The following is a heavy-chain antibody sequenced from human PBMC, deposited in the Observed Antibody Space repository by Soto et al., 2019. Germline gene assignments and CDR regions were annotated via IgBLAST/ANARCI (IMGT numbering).Heavy chain of an antibody. CDR1: GCTLTELS. CDR2: FDPEDGET. J-gene: IGHJ4*01. CDR3: ATGESEVYFDY. V-gene: IGHV1-24*01. Sequence: GSSVKVSCPVSGCTLTELSKQWVRKAPGRGLELVVGFDPEDGETIYAQKFQGRVTLTEDTSTDTAYMELSSLRSEDTAVYYCATGESEVYFDYWG.